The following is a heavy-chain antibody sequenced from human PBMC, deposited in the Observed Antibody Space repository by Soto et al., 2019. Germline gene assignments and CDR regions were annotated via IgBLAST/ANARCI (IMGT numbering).Heavy chain of an antibody. D-gene: IGHD2-15*01. CDR2: ISYDGSNK. J-gene: IGHJ4*02. CDR3: AKDCSGGSCYPVPAHFDY. V-gene: IGHV3-30*18. Sequence: GGSLRLSCAASGFTFSSYGMHWVRQAPGKGLEWVAVISYDGSNKYYADSVKGRFTISRDNSKNTLYLQMNSLRAEDTAVYYCAKDCSGGSCYPVPAHFDYWGQGTLVTVSS. CDR1: GFTFSSYG.